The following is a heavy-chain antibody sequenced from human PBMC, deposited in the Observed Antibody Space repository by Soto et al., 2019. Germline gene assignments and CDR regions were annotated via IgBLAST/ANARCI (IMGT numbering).Heavy chain of an antibody. J-gene: IGHJ4*02. CDR1: GGSMNSGNW. CDR3: ARNMAREVTLDY. CDR2: IYHTGST. D-gene: IGHD3-10*01. Sequence: QVQLQESGPGLVKPSETLSLTCAISGGSMNSGNWWSWVRQPPGKGLEWIGEIYHTGSTNYNPSLKRRVTISVDKSKNQFSMKMKPVTAADTAVYYCARNMAREVTLDYWGQGTLVNVSS. V-gene: IGHV4-4*02.